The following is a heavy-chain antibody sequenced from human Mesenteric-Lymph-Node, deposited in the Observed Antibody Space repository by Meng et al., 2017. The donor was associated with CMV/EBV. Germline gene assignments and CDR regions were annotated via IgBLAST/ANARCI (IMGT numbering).Heavy chain of an antibody. Sequence: SETLSLTCAVYGGSFSTYFWNWMRQPPGKGLEWIGEINHGGTANYNPSLKSRVTMSVDRSKKQLSLRLTSVTAADTAVYYCLYCDASGPVLRDYWGQATLVTVSS. CDR1: GGSFSTYF. J-gene: IGHJ4*02. V-gene: IGHV4-34*01. CDR3: LYCDASGPVLRDY. CDR2: INHGGTA. D-gene: IGHD2-15*01.